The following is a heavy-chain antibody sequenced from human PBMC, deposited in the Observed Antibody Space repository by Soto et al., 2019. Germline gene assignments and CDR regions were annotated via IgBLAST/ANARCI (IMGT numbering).Heavy chain of an antibody. Sequence: HPGGSLRLSCAASGFTFSSYAMHWVRQAPGKGLEWVAVISYDGSNKYYADSVKGRFTISRDNSKNTLYLQMNSLRAEDTAVYYCAGDAGELLWGQGTLVTVSS. CDR3: AGDAGELL. V-gene: IGHV3-30-3*01. D-gene: IGHD1-26*01. J-gene: IGHJ4*02. CDR2: ISYDGSNK. CDR1: GFTFSSYA.